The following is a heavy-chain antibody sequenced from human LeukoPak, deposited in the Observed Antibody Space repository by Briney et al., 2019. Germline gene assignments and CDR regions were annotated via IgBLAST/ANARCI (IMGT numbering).Heavy chain of an antibody. CDR3: ARTRVEYDSSGYYYYYYGMDV. CDR2: IGAYNGNT. D-gene: IGHD3-22*01. V-gene: IGHV1-18*01. J-gene: IGHJ6*02. Sequence: ASVKVSCKASGYTFTSYGISWVRQAPGQGLEWMGWIGAYNGNTNYAQKLQGRVTMTTDTSTSTAYMELRSLRSDDTAVYYCARTRVEYDSSGYYYYYYGMDVWGQGTTVTVSS. CDR1: GYTFTSYG.